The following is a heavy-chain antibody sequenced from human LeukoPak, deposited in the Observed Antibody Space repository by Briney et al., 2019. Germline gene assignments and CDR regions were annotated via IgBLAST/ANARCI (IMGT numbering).Heavy chain of an antibody. CDR1: GFTFSSYA. Sequence: GGSLRLSCAASGFTFSSYAMSWVRQAPGKGLEWVSAISGSGGSTYYADSVKGRFTISRDNSKNTLYLQMNSLRAEDTAVYYCAKGGHVLLWFGELTCMDVWGKGTTVTVSS. CDR3: AKGGHVLLWFGELTCMDV. D-gene: IGHD3-10*01. J-gene: IGHJ6*04. CDR2: ISGSGGST. V-gene: IGHV3-23*01.